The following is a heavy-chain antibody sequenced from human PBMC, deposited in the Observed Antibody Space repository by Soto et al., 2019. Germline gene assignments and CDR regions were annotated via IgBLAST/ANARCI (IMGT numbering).Heavy chain of an antibody. Sequence: GGSLRLSCAASGFTFSSYSMNWVRQAPGKGLEWVSSISSSSSYIYYADEGKGRFTISRDNAKNSLYLQMNSLRAEDTAVYYCARVDYYDSKVGGYYYYYGMDVWGQGTTVTVSS. CDR3: ARVDYYDSKVGGYYYYYGMDV. V-gene: IGHV3-21*01. CDR1: GFTFSSYS. CDR2: ISSSSSYI. D-gene: IGHD3-22*01. J-gene: IGHJ6*02.